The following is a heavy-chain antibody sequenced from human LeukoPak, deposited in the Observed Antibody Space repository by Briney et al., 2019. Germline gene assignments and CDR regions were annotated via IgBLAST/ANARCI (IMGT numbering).Heavy chain of an antibody. CDR1: GFTFSSYW. CDR2: IRQDGSQK. V-gene: IGHV3-7*03. Sequence: GGSLRLSCAASGFTFSSYWMSWVRQAPGKGLEWVATIRQDGSQKYYVDSVKGRFTISRDNAKNSLYLQMNSLRAEDTAVYYCARDANFGSGHYDYWGQGTLVTVSS. J-gene: IGHJ4*02. CDR3: ARDANFGSGHYDY. D-gene: IGHD3-22*01.